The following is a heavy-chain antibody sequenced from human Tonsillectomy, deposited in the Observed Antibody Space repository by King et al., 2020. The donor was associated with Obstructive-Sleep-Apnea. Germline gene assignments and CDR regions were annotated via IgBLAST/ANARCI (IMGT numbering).Heavy chain of an antibody. Sequence: VQLVESGGGLVQPGGSLRLSCAASGFSFGSHWMTWVRQAPGKGLEWVANIKQDGTQKFYVDFVKGRFTISRDNAKESLSLQMSSLRPQDTGVYYCAREKRHPVRLHYYGMDVWGQGTTVTVSS. V-gene: IGHV3-7*01. J-gene: IGHJ6*02. CDR1: GFSFGSHW. D-gene: IGHD6-13*01. CDR2: IKQDGTQK. CDR3: AREKRHPVRLHYYGMDV.